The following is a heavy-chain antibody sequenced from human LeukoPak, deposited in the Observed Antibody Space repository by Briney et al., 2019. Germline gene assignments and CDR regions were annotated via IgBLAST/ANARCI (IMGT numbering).Heavy chain of an antibody. V-gene: IGHV3-30*04. CDR3: ARDRGEYSSNWHIFY. CDR2: MAYDGSNK. D-gene: IGHD6-13*01. Sequence: PGGSLRLSCAASGFTFSRYAMHWVRQAPGKGLEWVAVMAYDGSNKYYADSVKGRFTISRDNSKNTLYLQMNSLKAEDTALYYCARDRGEYSSNWHIFYWGQGTLVTVSS. J-gene: IGHJ4*02. CDR1: GFTFSRYA.